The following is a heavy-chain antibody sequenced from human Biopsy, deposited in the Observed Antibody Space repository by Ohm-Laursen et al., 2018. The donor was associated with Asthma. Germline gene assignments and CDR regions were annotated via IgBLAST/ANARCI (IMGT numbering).Heavy chain of an antibody. Sequence: SLRLSCAASGFTFSSYGMHWVRQAPGKGLEWVAVISYDGSNKYYADSVKGRFTISRDNSENTLYLQMNSLRAEDTAVYYCAKERYYDFWSGYPIWGQGTMVTVSS. V-gene: IGHV3-30*18. CDR2: ISYDGSNK. CDR3: AKERYYDFWSGYPI. J-gene: IGHJ3*02. D-gene: IGHD3-3*01. CDR1: GFTFSSYG.